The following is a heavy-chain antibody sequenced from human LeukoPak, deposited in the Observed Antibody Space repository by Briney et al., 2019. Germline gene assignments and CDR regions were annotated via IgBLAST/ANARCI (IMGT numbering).Heavy chain of an antibody. D-gene: IGHD3-3*01. V-gene: IGHV1-69*05. Sequence: GASVKVSCKASGYTFTNYAMHWVRQAPGQGLEWMGGIIPIFGTANYAQKFQGRVTITTDESTSTAYMELSSLRSEDTAVYYCARGDSGYYDFWSGTGNYYYYMDVWGRGTTVTVSS. CDR3: ARGDSGYYDFWSGTGNYYYYMDV. CDR1: GYTFTNYA. J-gene: IGHJ6*03. CDR2: IIPIFGTA.